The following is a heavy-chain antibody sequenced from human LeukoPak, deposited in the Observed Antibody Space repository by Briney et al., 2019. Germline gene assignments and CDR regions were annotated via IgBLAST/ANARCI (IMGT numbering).Heavy chain of an antibody. J-gene: IGHJ4*01. V-gene: IGHV3-23*01. Sequence: GGSLRLSCAASGIAFSNHWMHWVRQAPGKGLEWVSTLSGSGITTYYADSVKGRFTISRDNSKNTLYLQMNSLRAEDTAVYYCAKGIYSSGWSYFDYWGHGTLVTVSS. D-gene: IGHD6-19*01. CDR2: LSGSGITT. CDR1: GIAFSNHW. CDR3: AKGIYSSGWSYFDY.